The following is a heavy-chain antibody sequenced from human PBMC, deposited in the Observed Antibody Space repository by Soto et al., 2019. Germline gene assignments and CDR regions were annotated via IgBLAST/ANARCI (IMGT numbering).Heavy chain of an antibody. Sequence: SETLSLTCTVSGGSISSYYWSWIRQPPGKGLEWIGYIYYSGSTNYNPSLKSRVTISVDTSKNQFSLKLSSVTAADTAVYYCARAEVSRWTYSSRELSWFDPWGQGTLVTVSS. CDR3: ARAEVSRWTYSSRELSWFDP. CDR2: IYYSGST. V-gene: IGHV4-59*01. D-gene: IGHD1-26*01. CDR1: GGSISSYY. J-gene: IGHJ5*02.